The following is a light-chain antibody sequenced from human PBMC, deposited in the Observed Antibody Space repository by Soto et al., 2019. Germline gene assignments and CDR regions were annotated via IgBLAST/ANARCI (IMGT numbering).Light chain of an antibody. CDR3: QQTHSTIHS. J-gene: IGKJ2*01. Sequence: DIHMTQSPSFLSASVGDRVTITCQASQDISNYLNWYQQKPGKAPKLLIYDASTLEIGVPSRFRGSGSGTDFTLTISSLQPEDVATYYCQQTHSTIHSFGQGTKVDIK. V-gene: IGKV1-33*01. CDR2: DAS. CDR1: QDISNY.